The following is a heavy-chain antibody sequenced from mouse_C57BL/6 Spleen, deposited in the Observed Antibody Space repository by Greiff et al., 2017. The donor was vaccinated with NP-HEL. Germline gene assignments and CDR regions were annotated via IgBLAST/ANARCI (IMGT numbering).Heavy chain of an antibody. CDR3: ARHEGAYDGPYFDY. J-gene: IGHJ2*01. V-gene: IGHV5-12*01. D-gene: IGHD2-3*01. Sequence: EVQRVESGGGLVQPGGSLKLSCAASGFTFSDYYMYWVRQTPEKRLEWVAYISNGGGSTYYPDTVKGRFTISRDNAKNTLYLQMSRLKSEDTAMYYGARHEGAYDGPYFDYWGQGTTLTVSS. CDR2: ISNGGGST. CDR1: GFTFSDYY.